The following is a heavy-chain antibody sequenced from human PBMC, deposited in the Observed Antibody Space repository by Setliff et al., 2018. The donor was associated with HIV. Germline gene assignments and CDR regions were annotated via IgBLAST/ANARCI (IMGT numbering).Heavy chain of an antibody. D-gene: IGHD6-13*01. CDR3: ARSPSYRSSWEYYFDY. CDR1: GGSISSGSYY. J-gene: IGHJ4*02. CDR2: IYTSRGT. V-gene: IGHV4-61*09. Sequence: PSETLSLTCTVSGGSISSGSYYWTWIRQPAGKGLEWIGYIYTSRGTNYNHSLRTRVIISVDTSNQFSLKLSSVTAADAAVYYCARSPSYRSSWEYYFDYWGQGILVTVSS.